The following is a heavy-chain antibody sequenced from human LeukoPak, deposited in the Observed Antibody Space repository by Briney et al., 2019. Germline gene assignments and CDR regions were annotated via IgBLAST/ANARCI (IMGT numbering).Heavy chain of an antibody. J-gene: IGHJ5*02. Sequence: SETLTLTCTVSGGSISSCSYHWGRIRQPPGKGLEWIGSIYYSGSTYYIPSLKSRETISVETSENQSSPKLSSITAADTAVYYCARNSSSYFSVSGSTNWSDPCGQGTLVTASS. V-gene: IGHV4-39*07. CDR2: IYYSGST. CDR3: ARNSSSYFSVSGSTNWSDP. CDR1: GGSISSCSYH. D-gene: IGHD3-10*01.